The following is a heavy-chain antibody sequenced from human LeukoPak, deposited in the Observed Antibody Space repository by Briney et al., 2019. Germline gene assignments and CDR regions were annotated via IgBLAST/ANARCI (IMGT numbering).Heavy chain of an antibody. CDR1: GYTFTGYY. Sequence: ASVTVSCKASGYTFTGYYMHWVRQAPGQGLEWMGWINPNSGGTNYAQKFQGRVTMTRDTSISTAYMELSRLRSDDTAVYYCARDPEYYYGSGSYYYYFDYWGQGTLVTVSS. CDR2: INPNSGGT. D-gene: IGHD3-10*01. J-gene: IGHJ4*02. V-gene: IGHV1-2*02. CDR3: ARDPEYYYGSGSYYYYFDY.